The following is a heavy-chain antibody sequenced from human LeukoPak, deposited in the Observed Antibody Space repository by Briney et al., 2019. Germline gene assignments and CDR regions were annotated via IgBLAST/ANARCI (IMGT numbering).Heavy chain of an antibody. CDR3: ARTDTAMVTGGWFDP. Sequence: GESLKISCKGSGYSSTSYWIGWVRQMPGKGLEWMGIIYPGDSDTRYSPSFQGQVTISADKSISTAYLQWSSLKASDTAMYYCARTDTAMVTGGWFDPWGQGTLVTVYS. V-gene: IGHV5-51*01. CDR1: GYSSTSYW. D-gene: IGHD5-18*01. J-gene: IGHJ5*02. CDR2: IYPGDSDT.